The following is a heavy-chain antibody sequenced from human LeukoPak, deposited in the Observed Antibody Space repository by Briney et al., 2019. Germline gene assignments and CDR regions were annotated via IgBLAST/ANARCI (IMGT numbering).Heavy chain of an antibody. CDR3: ARGYSSGLHFDY. Sequence: PGGSLRLSCAASGFTFSSYAMSWVRQAPGKGLEWVSAISGSGGSTYYADSVKGRFTISRDNSKNTLYLQVNSLRAEDTAVYYCARGYSSGLHFDYWGQGTQVTVSS. CDR1: GFTFSSYA. D-gene: IGHD6-19*01. CDR2: ISGSGGST. J-gene: IGHJ4*02. V-gene: IGHV3-23*01.